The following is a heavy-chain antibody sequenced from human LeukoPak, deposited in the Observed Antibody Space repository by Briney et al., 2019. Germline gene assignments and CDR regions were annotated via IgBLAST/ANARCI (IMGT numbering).Heavy chain of an antibody. J-gene: IGHJ4*02. D-gene: IGHD3-3*01. Sequence: GGSLRLSCAASGFTFSSYAMSWVRQAPAKALECVTAISGSGGSTYYADSVKGRLTISRHKPKHTLYMEMNSLRAEDTAVYYCAKNAPSWSGYWTPFFDYWGQGTLVTVSS. V-gene: IGHV3-23*01. CDR1: GFTFSSYA. CDR2: ISGSGGST. CDR3: AKNAPSWSGYWTPFFDY.